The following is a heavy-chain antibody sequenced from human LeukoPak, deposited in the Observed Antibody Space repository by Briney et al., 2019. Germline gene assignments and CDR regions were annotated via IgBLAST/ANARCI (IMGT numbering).Heavy chain of an antibody. J-gene: IGHJ4*02. V-gene: IGHV3-48*03. CDR3: ARVRDISGHWGFLDY. CDR2: ISSRSHTL. D-gene: IGHD6-19*01. CDR1: GFSFSTYE. Sequence: GRSLRLSCAASGFSFSTYEMNWVRQAPGKGLEWVSYISSRSHTLHYADSVKGRFTVSRDNAQNSLYLQMNSLRAEDTAVFYCARVRDISGHWGFLDYWGQGTLVTVSS.